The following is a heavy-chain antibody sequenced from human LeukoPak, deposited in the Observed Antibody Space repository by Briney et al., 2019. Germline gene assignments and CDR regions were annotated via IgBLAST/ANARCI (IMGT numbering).Heavy chain of an antibody. CDR1: GFTFSNFW. V-gene: IGHV3-7*04. CDR2: IHPEGNEK. CDR3: ARGDDFSGDH. Sequence: GGYLRLSCAVSGFTFSNFWMSWVRQAPGRGLEWVANIHPEGNEKYHVDSVKGRFTISRDNTKNLLFLQMNGLRVEDTAVYYCARGDDFSGDHWGQGTLVTVSS. D-gene: IGHD1-1*01. J-gene: IGHJ4*02.